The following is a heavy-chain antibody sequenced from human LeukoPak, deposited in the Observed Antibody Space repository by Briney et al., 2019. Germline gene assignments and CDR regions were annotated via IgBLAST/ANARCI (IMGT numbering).Heavy chain of an antibody. Sequence: GGSLRLSCAASGFTFSSYGMHWVRQAPGKGLEWVAVISYDGSNKYYADSVKGRFTISRDNSKNTLYLQMNSLRAEDTAVYYCAKVKPPWYSGSYLQHGMDVWGQGTTVTVSS. D-gene: IGHD1-26*01. CDR1: GFTFSSYG. CDR2: ISYDGSNK. CDR3: AKVKPPWYSGSYLQHGMDV. J-gene: IGHJ6*02. V-gene: IGHV3-30*18.